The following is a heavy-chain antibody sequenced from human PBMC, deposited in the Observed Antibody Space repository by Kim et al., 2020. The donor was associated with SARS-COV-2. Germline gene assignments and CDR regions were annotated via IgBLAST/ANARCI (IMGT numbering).Heavy chain of an antibody. V-gene: IGHV1-24*01. Sequence: GETIYAQKFQGRVTMTEDTSTDTAYMELSSLRSEDTAVYYCAAGRYGSGLDWGQGTLVTVSS. CDR3: AAGRYGSGLD. CDR2: GET. D-gene: IGHD3-10*01. J-gene: IGHJ4*02.